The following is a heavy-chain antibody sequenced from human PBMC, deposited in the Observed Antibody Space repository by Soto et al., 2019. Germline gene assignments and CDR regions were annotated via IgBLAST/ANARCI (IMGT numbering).Heavy chain of an antibody. CDR3: TRTPGYGGFYGKDV. Sequence: ASVKVSCKASGYSLTDYYIHWVRQAPGQGLEWMGWINPNTGGRNYARKFQDRVTMTRDTSISTAYMELNRLIYDDAAIYYCTRTPGYGGFYGKDVWGQGTTVTVSS. J-gene: IGHJ6*02. CDR2: INPNTGGR. D-gene: IGHD4-17*01. CDR1: GYSLTDYY. V-gene: IGHV1-2*02.